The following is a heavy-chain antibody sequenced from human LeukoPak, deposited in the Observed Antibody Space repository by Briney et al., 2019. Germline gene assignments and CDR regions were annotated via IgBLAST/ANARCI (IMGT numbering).Heavy chain of an antibody. J-gene: IGHJ4*02. CDR2: IYYSGST. Sequence: PSETLSLTCTVSGGSISSSSYYWGWIRQPPGKGLEWIGSIYYSGSTYYNPSLKSRVTISVDTSKNQFSLKLSSVTAADTAVYYCARDGLRGIQLWLFWGQGTLVTVSS. CDR3: ARDGLRGIQLWLF. V-gene: IGHV4-39*07. CDR1: GGSISSSSYY. D-gene: IGHD5-18*01.